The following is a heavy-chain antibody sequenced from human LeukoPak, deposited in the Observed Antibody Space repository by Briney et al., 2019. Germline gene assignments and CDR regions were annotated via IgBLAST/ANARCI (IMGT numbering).Heavy chain of an antibody. CDR3: YYYYGMDV. V-gene: IGHV4-34*08. J-gene: IGHJ6*02. CDR1: GFTFSSYS. CDR2: INHSGST. Sequence: GSLRLSCAASGFTFSSYSMNWIRQPPGKGLEWIGEINHSGSTNYNPSLKSRVTISVDTSKNQFSLKLSSVTAADTAVYYSYYYYGMDVWGQGTTVTVSS.